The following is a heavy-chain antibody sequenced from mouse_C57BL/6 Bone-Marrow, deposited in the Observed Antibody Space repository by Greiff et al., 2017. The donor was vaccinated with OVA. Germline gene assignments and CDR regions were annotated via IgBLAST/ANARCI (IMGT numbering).Heavy chain of an antibody. CDR2: IDPSDSYT. J-gene: IGHJ3*01. CDR1: GYTFTSYW. D-gene: IGHD2-2*01. Sequence: QVQLQQPGAELVMPGASVKLSCKASGYTFTSYWMHWVKQRPGQGLEWIGEIDPSDSYTNYNQKFKGKSTLTVDKSSSTAYMQLSSLTSVDSAVYCCARWFPGAFCGQGTLVTVSA. CDR3: ARWFPGAF. V-gene: IGHV1-69*01.